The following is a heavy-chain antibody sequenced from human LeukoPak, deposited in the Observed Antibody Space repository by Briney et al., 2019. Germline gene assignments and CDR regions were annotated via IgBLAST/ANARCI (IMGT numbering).Heavy chain of an antibody. CDR2: IIPIFGTA. V-gene: IGHV1-69*13. D-gene: IGHD3-10*01. Sequence: GASVKVSCKASGGTFSSYAISWVRQAPGQGLEWMGGIIPIFGTANYAQKFQGRVTITADESTSTAYMELSSLRSEDTAVYYRLYGSGARGWFDPWGQGTLVTVSS. J-gene: IGHJ5*02. CDR3: LYGSGARGWFDP. CDR1: GGTFSSYA.